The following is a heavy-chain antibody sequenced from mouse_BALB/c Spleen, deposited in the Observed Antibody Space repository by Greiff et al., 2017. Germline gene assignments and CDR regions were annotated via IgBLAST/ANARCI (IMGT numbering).Heavy chain of an antibody. J-gene: IGHJ4*01. CDR1: GFTFSSYA. D-gene: IGHD2-14*01. CDR3: ARGGRYRAMDY. CDR2: ISSGGSYT. V-gene: IGHV5-9-4*01. Sequence: GQLVESGGGLVKPGGSLKLSCAASGFTFSSYAMSWVRQSPEKRLEWVAEISSGGSYTYYPDTVTGRFTISRDNAKNTLYLEMSSLRSEDTAMYYCARGGRYRAMDYWGQGTSVTVSS.